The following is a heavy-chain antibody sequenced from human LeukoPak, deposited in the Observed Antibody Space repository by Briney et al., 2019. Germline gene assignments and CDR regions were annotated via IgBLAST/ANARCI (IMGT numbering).Heavy chain of an antibody. CDR3: ARAEYYYDSSGYVHFDY. D-gene: IGHD3-22*01. Sequence: LTGGSLRLSCAASGFTFSSYWMHWVRQAPGKGLVWVSRINSDGGSTSYADSVKGRFTISRDNAKNTLYLQMNSLRAEDTAVYYCARAEYYYDSSGYVHFDYWGQGTLVTVSS. CDR2: INSDGGST. CDR1: GFTFSSYW. J-gene: IGHJ4*02. V-gene: IGHV3-74*01.